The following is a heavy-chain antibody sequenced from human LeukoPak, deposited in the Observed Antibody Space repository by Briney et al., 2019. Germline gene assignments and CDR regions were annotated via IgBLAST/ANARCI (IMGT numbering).Heavy chain of an antibody. CDR2: IYPGDSDT. J-gene: IGHJ6*02. Sequence: GESLKISCKGSGYSFTSYWIGWVRQMPGKGLEWMGIIYPGDSDTRYSPSFQGQVTISADKSISTAYLQWSSLKASDTAMYCARRGSAAHYYAMDLWGQGTPVTVSS. CDR1: GYSFTSYW. D-gene: IGHD2-15*01. CDR3: ARRGSAAHYYAMDL. V-gene: IGHV5-51*01.